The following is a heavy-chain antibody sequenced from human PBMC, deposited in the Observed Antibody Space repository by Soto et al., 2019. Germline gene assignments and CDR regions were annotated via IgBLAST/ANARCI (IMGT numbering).Heavy chain of an antibody. D-gene: IGHD4-17*01. CDR1: GFTFSSYA. J-gene: IGHJ4*02. CDR3: ARDEGDYGGNSIDY. V-gene: IGHV3-30-3*01. CDR2: ISYDGSNK. Sequence: SLRLSCAASGFTFSSYAMHWVRQAPGKGLEWVAVISYDGSNKYYADSVKGRFTISRDNSKNTLYLQMNSLRAEDTAVYYCARDEGDYGGNSIDYWGQGTLVTVSS.